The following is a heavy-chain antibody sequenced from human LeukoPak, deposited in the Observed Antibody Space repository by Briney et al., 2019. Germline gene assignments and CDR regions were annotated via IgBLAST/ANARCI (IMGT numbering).Heavy chain of an antibody. Sequence: SETLSLTCDVSGGSISATNWWTWVRQPPGGGLEWIGEVHLNGRSHYSPSLECQVTMSADMSENHISLHLTSVTAADTAVYYCAREGGFYRPLDYTGPGTLVIVSS. CDR1: GGSISATNW. CDR2: VHLNGRS. J-gene: IGHJ4*02. V-gene: IGHV4-4*02. D-gene: IGHD2/OR15-2a*01. CDR3: AREGGFYRPLDY.